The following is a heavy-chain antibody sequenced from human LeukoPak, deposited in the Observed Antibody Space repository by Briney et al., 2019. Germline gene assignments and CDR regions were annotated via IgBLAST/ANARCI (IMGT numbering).Heavy chain of an antibody. CDR3: ARGQAVAGTSLDY. Sequence: ASVKVSCKASGYSFTSYAMHWVRQAPGQKLEWMVWINAGNGNTKYSQKFQGRVTITRDTSASTAYMELSSLRSEDTAVYYCARGQAVAGTSLDYWGQGTLVTVSS. CDR2: INAGNGNT. J-gene: IGHJ4*02. V-gene: IGHV1-3*01. D-gene: IGHD6-19*01. CDR1: GYSFTSYA.